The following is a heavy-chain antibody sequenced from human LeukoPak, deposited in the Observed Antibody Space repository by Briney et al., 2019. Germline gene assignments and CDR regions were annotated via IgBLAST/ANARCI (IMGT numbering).Heavy chain of an antibody. CDR3: ARGKVAGSFGDAYDI. Sequence: GGSLRLSCVASGFTFSSYSFNWVRQAPGKGLEWVSYISSTSSTIYYVDSVKGRFTISRDNAKNSLFLQMRGLRVEDTAVYYCARGKVAGSFGDAYDIWGQGTLVAVSS. V-gene: IGHV3-48*01. CDR1: GFTFSSYS. J-gene: IGHJ3*02. CDR2: ISSTSSTI. D-gene: IGHD6-19*01.